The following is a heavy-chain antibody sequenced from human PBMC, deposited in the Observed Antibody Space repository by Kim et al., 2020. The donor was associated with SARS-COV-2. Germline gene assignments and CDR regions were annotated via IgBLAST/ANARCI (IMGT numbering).Heavy chain of an antibody. V-gene: IGHV7-4-1*01. J-gene: IGHJ5*02. CDR2: IDTNTGNP. CDR1: GYTFTNYP. Sequence: ASVKVSCKASGYTFTNYPMNWVRQTPGQGLRWMGWIDTNTGNPTYAQGFTGRFVFSLDTSVSTAYLQIDSLRAEDTGVYYCAHRYRGMYNWFDPWGQGTL. CDR3: AHRYRGMYNWFDP. D-gene: IGHD1-26*01.